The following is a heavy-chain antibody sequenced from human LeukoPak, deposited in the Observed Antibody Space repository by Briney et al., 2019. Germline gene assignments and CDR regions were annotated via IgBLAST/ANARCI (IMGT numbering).Heavy chain of an antibody. CDR2: IIPILGIA. V-gene: IGHV1-69*04. D-gene: IGHD6-19*01. CDR3: ARDIAVAESDY. CDR1: GGTFSSYA. Sequence: GASVKVSCKASGGTFSSYAISWVRQAPGQGLEWMGRIIPILGIANYTQKFQGRVTITADTSTSTTYMELRSLRSDDTAVYYCARDIAVAESDYWGQGTLVTVSS. J-gene: IGHJ4*02.